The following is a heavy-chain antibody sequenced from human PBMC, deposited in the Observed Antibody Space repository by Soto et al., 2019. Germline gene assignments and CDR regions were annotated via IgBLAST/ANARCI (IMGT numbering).Heavy chain of an antibody. CDR2: IGVGSGNT. CDR1: GFNFTNSA. D-gene: IGHD3-9*01. V-gene: IGHV1-58*02. J-gene: IGHJ6*03. Sequence: ASVKVSCKASGFNFTNSAMQWVRQARGQRLEWIGWIGVGSGNTNYAQKFQERVTITRDMSTSTAYMQLSSLKSEDTAVYYCAADTAHAYFDILTYYMDVWGKGTTVTAP. CDR3: AADTAHAYFDILTYYMDV.